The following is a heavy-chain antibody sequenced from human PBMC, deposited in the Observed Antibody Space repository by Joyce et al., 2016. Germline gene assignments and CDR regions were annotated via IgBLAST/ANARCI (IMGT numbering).Heavy chain of an antibody. CDR1: GFSFSGYW. J-gene: IGHJ5*02. Sequence: EVQLVESRGGLVQPGGSLRLSCAASGFSFSGYWIHWVRQAPGKGVVWVSRINNDGSSTRFADSVKGRFTISRDNAKNTLYLQMNSLRAEDTAVYYCVRGISARPGGPNWFDPWGQGTLVTVSS. V-gene: IGHV3-74*01. CDR2: INNDGSST. CDR3: VRGISARPGGPNWFDP. D-gene: IGHD6-6*01.